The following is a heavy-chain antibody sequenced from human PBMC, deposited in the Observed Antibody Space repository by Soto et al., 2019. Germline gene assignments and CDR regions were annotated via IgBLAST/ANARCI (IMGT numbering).Heavy chain of an antibody. CDR1: GGSISSSSYY. V-gene: IGHV4-39*01. D-gene: IGHD5-12*01. J-gene: IGHJ5*02. CDR2: IYYSGST. Sequence: SETLSLTCTVSGGSISSSSYYWGWIRQPPGKGLEWIGSIYYSGSTYYNPSLKSRVTISVDTSKNQFSLKLSSVTAADTAVYYCARHMGNGWPRESPFDPWGQGTLVTVSS. CDR3: ARHMGNGWPRESPFDP.